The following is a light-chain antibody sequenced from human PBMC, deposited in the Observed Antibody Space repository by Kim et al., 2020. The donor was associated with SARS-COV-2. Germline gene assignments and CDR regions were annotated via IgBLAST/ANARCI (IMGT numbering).Light chain of an antibody. CDR3: QQFHVYSFT. J-gene: IGKJ2*01. CDR1: QDINNL. V-gene: IGKV1-9*01. Sequence: SACVEDRVTITGRASQDINNLLAWYQQRPGKAPKLLIFDTSILESGVPSRFSGSGSGTEFTLTIGSLQPEDFATYYCQQFHVYSFTFGQGTKLEI. CDR2: DTS.